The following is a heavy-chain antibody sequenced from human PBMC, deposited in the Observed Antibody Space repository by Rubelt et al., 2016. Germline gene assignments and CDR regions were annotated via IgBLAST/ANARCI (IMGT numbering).Heavy chain of an antibody. Sequence: GWIRQPPGKGLEWIGSIYYSGSTYYNPSLKSRVTISVDTSKNQFSLKVTSVTAVDTAVYYCARVSVVVSPQYYFDYWGQGTLVTVSS. CDR2: IYYSGST. J-gene: IGHJ4*02. CDR3: ARVSVVVSPQYYFDY. V-gene: IGHV4-39*01. D-gene: IGHD2-15*01.